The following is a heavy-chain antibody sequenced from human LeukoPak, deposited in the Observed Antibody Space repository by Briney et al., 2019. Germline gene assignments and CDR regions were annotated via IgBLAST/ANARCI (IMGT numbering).Heavy chain of an antibody. V-gene: IGHV3-21*01. CDR2: ISSSSSYI. J-gene: IGHJ3*02. Sequence: PGGSLRLSCAASGFTFSSYSMNWVRQAPGKGQERVSSISSSSSYIYYADSVKGRFTISRDNAKNSLYLQMNSLRAEDTAVYYCARVSDSGWYKDAFDIWGQGTMVTVSS. CDR3: ARVSDSGWYKDAFDI. D-gene: IGHD6-19*01. CDR1: GFTFSSYS.